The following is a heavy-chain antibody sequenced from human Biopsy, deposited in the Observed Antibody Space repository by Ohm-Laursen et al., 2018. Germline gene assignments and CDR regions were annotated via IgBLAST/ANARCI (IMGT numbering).Heavy chain of an antibody. Sequence: SDTLSLTCAVSGASITSYYWSWIRQPAGKGLERIGHTYKGGNTNHNPSLKSRVSMSVDTSKNQLSLTLRSVTAADTAVYYCARDLPSSYYYAMDVWGQGTTVTVSS. J-gene: IGHJ6*02. CDR1: GASITSYY. CDR3: ARDLPSSYYYAMDV. V-gene: IGHV4-4*07. CDR2: TYKGGNT.